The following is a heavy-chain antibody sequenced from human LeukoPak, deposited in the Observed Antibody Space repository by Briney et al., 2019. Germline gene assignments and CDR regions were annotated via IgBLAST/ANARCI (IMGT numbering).Heavy chain of an antibody. J-gene: IGHJ4*02. V-gene: IGHV4-39*07. CDR3: ARLWHQQPNRGIDY. CDR1: GGSISSSSYY. CDR2: IYYSGST. D-gene: IGHD1-14*01. Sequence: SETLSLTCTVSGGSISSSSYYWGWIRQPPGKGLEWIGSIYYSGSTYYNPSLKSRVTISVDRSKNQFSLKLSSVTAADTAVYYCARLWHQQPNRGIDYWGQGTLVTVSS.